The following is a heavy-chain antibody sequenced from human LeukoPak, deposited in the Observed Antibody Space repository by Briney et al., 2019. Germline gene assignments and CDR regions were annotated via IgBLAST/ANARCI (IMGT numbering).Heavy chain of an antibody. CDR3: ARKMVTDYGMDV. J-gene: IGHJ6*02. Sequence: GSLRLSCAASGFTFSSYTMNWVRQAPGKGLEWIGEINHSGSTNYNPSLKSRVTISVDTSKNQFSLKLSSVTAADTAVYYCARKMVTDYGMDVWGQGTTVTVSS. V-gene: IGHV4-34*01. CDR1: GFTFSSYT. D-gene: IGHD5-18*01. CDR2: INHSGST.